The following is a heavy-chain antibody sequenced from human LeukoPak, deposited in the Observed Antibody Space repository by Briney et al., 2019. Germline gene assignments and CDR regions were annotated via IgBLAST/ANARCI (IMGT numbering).Heavy chain of an antibody. CDR2: IRYDGSNK. D-gene: IGHD2-2*01. V-gene: IGHV3-30*02. J-gene: IGHJ6*03. CDR1: GFTFSSYG. Sequence: GRSLRLSCAASGFTFSSYGMHWVRQAPGKGLEWVAFIRYDGSNKYYADSVKGRFTISRDNSKNTLYLQMNSLRAEDTAVYYCAKAAFLHYYYYYYMDVWGKGTTVTISS. CDR3: AKAAFLHYYYYYYMDV.